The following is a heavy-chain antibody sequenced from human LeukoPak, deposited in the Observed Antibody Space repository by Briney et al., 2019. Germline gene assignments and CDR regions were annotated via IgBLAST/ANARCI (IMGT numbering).Heavy chain of an antibody. CDR3: ARGNGGVGYSSGWFGNFDY. J-gene: IGHJ4*02. D-gene: IGHD6-19*01. V-gene: IGHV1-18*01. CDR2: ISAYNGNT. Sequence: AASVKVSCKASGYTFTSYGISWVRQAPGQGLEWMGWISAYNGNTNYAQKLQGRVTMTTDTSTSTAYMELRSLRSDDTAVYYCARGNGGVGYSSGWFGNFDYWGQGTLVNVSS. CDR1: GYTFTSYG.